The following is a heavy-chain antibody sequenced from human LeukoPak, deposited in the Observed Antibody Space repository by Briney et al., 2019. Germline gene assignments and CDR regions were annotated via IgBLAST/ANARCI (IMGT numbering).Heavy chain of an antibody. CDR3: ASFVDTAMADAFDI. D-gene: IGHD5-18*01. CDR1: GYTFTGYY. CDR2: INPNSGGT. V-gene: IGHV1-2*06. Sequence: ASVKVSCKXSGYTFTGYYMHWVRQAPGQGLEWMGRINPNSGGTNYAQKFQGRVTMTRDTSISTAYMELSRLRSDDTAVYYCASFVDTAMADAFDIWGQGTMVTVSS. J-gene: IGHJ3*02.